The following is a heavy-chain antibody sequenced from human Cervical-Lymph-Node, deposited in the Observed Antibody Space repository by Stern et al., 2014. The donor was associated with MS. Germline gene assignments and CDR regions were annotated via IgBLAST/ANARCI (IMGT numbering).Heavy chain of an antibody. CDR1: GGSLTSKY. Sequence: QVQLQESGPGLVKPSETVSLTCTVSGGSLTSKYWNWIRQPPGKGLEWIGYIYSDGNTNYNPSLKIRVSISLATSTNQFSLSLTSVTAADTAVYYCARVTGRGTRQNWFDSWGQGTLLTVSS. D-gene: IGHD1-26*01. CDR2: IYSDGNT. CDR3: ARVTGRGTRQNWFDS. J-gene: IGHJ5*01. V-gene: IGHV4-59*01.